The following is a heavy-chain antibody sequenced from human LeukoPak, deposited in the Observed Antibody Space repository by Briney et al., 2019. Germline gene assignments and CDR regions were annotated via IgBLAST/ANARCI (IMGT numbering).Heavy chain of an antibody. CDR1: GGTFRTYA. J-gene: IGHJ5*02. D-gene: IGHD4-17*01. Sequence: SVKVSCKASGGTFRTYAISWVRQPPGQGLEWMGRLIPVFGAATYARKFQGRVTITTDKSADTAYMEMSSLRSEDTAVYYCARDLTTEQPNWLDPWGQGTLVTVSS. CDR3: ARDLTTEQPNWLDP. CDR2: LIPVFGAA. V-gene: IGHV1-69*05.